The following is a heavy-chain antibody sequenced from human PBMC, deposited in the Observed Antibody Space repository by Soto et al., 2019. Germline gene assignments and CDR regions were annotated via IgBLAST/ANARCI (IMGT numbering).Heavy chain of an antibody. CDR2: ISGYNGNT. Sequence: QVQLVQSGAEVKKPGASVTVSCKASGYTFTNYGFSWVRQAPGQGREWMGWISGYNGNTKYAEKFQNRVTMTTDTSTNTAHMELRSLRSDDTAVYYCARERQAPYYYYGMDVWGQGTEVTVSS. V-gene: IGHV1-18*01. CDR1: GYTFTNYG. J-gene: IGHJ6*02. CDR3: ARERQAPYYYYGMDV.